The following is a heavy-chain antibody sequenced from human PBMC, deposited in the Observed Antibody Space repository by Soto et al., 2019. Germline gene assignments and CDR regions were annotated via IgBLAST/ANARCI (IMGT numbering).Heavy chain of an antibody. CDR3: AREGGSYADGAFDI. V-gene: IGHV4-59*01. CDR2: IYYSGST. D-gene: IGHD1-26*01. Sequence: SETLSLTCTVSGGSISSYYWSWIRQPPGKGLEWIGYIYYSGSTNYNPSLKSRVTISVDTSKNQFSLKLSSVTAADTAVYYCAREGGSYADGAFDIWGQGAMVTVSS. CDR1: GGSISSYY. J-gene: IGHJ3*02.